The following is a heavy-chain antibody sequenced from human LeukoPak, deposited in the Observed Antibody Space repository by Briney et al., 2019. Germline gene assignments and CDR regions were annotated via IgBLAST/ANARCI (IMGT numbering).Heavy chain of an antibody. V-gene: IGHV4-39*07. Sequence: SETLSLTCTVSGGSLSSSDYYGGWVRQPRGTGVEGLGSFYHSGSSSYNSSLKIRLIISVDTSKNQFSLRLSSVTAADTAVYYCARLGVVGIDQNWFDPWGQGTLVTVSS. CDR1: GGSLSSSDYY. J-gene: IGHJ5*02. D-gene: IGHD2-2*01. CDR3: ARLGVVGIDQNWFDP. CDR2: FYHSGSS.